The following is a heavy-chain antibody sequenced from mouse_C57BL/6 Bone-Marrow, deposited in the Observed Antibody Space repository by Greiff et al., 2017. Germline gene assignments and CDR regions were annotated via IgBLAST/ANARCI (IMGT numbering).Heavy chain of an antibody. CDR1: GFSLTSYA. Sequence: VQLQESGPGLVAPSQSLSITCTVSGFSLTSYAISWVRQPPGKGLEWLGVIWTGGGTNYNSDLKSRLSISKDNSKSHVFLKMNSLQTDDTARYYCARFYGSSYYYFDYWGQGTTLTVSS. V-gene: IGHV2-9-1*01. CDR3: ARFYGSSYYYFDY. CDR2: IWTGGGT. D-gene: IGHD1-1*01. J-gene: IGHJ2*01.